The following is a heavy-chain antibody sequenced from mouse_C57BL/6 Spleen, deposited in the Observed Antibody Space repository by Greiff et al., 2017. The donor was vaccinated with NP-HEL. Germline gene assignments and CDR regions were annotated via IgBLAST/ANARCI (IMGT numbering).Heavy chain of an antibody. CDR2: IDPNSGGT. V-gene: IGHV1-72*01. CDR3: AKYYGSSSWYFDV. J-gene: IGHJ1*03. CDR1: GYTFTSYW. D-gene: IGHD1-1*01. Sequence: VKLQQPGAELVKPGASVKLSCKASGYTFTSYWMHWVKQRPGRGLEWIGRIDPNSGGTKYNEKFKSKATLTVDKPSSTAYMQLSSLTSEDSAVYYCAKYYGSSSWYFDVWGTGTTVTVSS.